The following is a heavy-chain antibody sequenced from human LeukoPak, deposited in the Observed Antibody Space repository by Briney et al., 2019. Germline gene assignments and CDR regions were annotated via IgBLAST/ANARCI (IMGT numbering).Heavy chain of an antibody. D-gene: IGHD4-17*01. J-gene: IGHJ6*03. CDR2: MNPNSGNT. CDR3: ARGRSNYYYYMDV. CDR1: GYTFTSYD. V-gene: IGHV1-8*03. Sequence: GASVKVSCKASGYTFTSYDINWVRQATGQGFEWMGWMNPNSGNTGYAQRFQGRVTITRNTSISTAYMELSNLRSEDTAVYYCARGRSNYYYYMDVWGKGTTVTVSS.